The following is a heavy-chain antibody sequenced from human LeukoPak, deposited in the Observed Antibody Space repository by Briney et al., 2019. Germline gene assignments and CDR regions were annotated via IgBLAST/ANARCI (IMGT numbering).Heavy chain of an antibody. CDR1: GYTLTTDY. J-gene: IGHJ6*03. CDR3: ARARGSGSYYGHDYYYYYYMDV. Sequence: ASVKVSCMASGYTLTTDYIRWVRQAPGRGGEWVGIINPIGGSTTYAQKFQGRVIMTGDTSRSTVYMEVRGLRSEDTAVYYCARARGSGSYYGHDYYYYYYMDVWGQGTTVTVSS. CDR2: INPIGGST. V-gene: IGHV1-46*01. D-gene: IGHD3-10*01.